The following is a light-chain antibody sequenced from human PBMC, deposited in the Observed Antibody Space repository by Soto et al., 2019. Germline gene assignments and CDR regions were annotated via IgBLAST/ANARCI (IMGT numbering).Light chain of an antibody. CDR3: AAWDDSLNGVV. CDR2: SSN. V-gene: IGLV1-44*01. CDR1: ISNIGSNS. Sequence: QSVLAQPPSASETPGRRVTISCSGSISNIGSNSVNWYQQFPGTAPKLLIYSSNQRPSGVPDRFSGSKSGTSASLAISGLQSEDEADYYCAAWDDSLNGVVFGGGTKLTVL. J-gene: IGLJ2*01.